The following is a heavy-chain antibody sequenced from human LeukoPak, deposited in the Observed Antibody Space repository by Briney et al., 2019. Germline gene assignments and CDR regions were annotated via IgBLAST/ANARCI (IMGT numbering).Heavy chain of an antibody. V-gene: IGHV3-23*01. Sequence: GGSLRLSCAASGFTFSSSAMSWVRQAPGKGLEWVAAISDTGRLSYCADSVNGRFTISRDNSKNTLSLQMNSLRAEDTAVYYCAKLIVGATGAFDIWGQGTMVTVSP. J-gene: IGHJ3*02. CDR3: AKLIVGATGAFDI. CDR1: GFTFSSSA. CDR2: ISDTGRLS. D-gene: IGHD1-26*01.